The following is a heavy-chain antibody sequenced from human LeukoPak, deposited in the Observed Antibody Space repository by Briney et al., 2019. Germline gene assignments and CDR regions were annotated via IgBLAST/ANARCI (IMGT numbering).Heavy chain of an antibody. CDR3: ARDEITLTSGYYGMDV. CDR2: FIPILGIA. Sequence: GASVKVSCKASGGTFSSYAISWVRQAPGQGLDWMGGFIPILGIANYAQKFQGRVTITADKSTSTAYMELSSLRSEDTAVYYCARDEITLTSGYYGMDVWGQGTTVTVSS. CDR1: GGTFSSYA. J-gene: IGHJ6*02. D-gene: IGHD2/OR15-2a*01. V-gene: IGHV1-69*04.